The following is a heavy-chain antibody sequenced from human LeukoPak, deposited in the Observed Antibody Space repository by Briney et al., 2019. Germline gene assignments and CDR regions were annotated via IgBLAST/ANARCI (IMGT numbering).Heavy chain of an antibody. V-gene: IGHV1-18*01. CDR1: GYTFTSYG. CDR3: ARVYYDSSGYLPQHHAFDI. CDR2: ISAYNGNT. Sequence: GASVKVSCKASGYTFTSYGISWVRQAPGQGVEWMGWISAYNGNTNYAQKLQGRVTMTTDTSTSTAYMELRSLRSDDTAVYYCARVYYDSSGYLPQHHAFDIWGQGTMVTVSS. J-gene: IGHJ3*02. D-gene: IGHD3-22*01.